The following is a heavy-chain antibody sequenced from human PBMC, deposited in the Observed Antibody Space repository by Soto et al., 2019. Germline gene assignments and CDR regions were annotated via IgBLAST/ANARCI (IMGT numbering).Heavy chain of an antibody. CDR3: ARQYYDILTGYYKTEDTFDY. Sequence: GASVKVSCKASGYTFTSYYMHWVRQAPGQGLEWMGIINPSGGSTSYAQKFQGRVTMTRDTSTSTVYMELSSLRSEDTAVYYCARQYYDILTGYYKTEDTFDYWGQGTLVTVSS. D-gene: IGHD3-9*01. CDR1: GYTFTSYY. J-gene: IGHJ4*02. V-gene: IGHV1-46*01. CDR2: INPSGGST.